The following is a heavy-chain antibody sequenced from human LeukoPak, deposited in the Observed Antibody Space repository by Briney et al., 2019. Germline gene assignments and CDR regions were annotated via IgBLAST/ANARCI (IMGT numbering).Heavy chain of an antibody. CDR1: GFTFSSYA. V-gene: IGHV3-23*01. CDR2: ISGSGGST. J-gene: IGHJ4*02. D-gene: IGHD3-3*01. Sequence: GGSLRLSCAASGFTFSSYAMSWVRQAPGKGLEWVSAISGSGGSTYYADSVKGRFTISRDNSKNTLYLQMNSLRAEDTAVYYCAKVTQTSPYDFWSGYQFDYWGQGTLVTVSS. CDR3: AKVTQTSPYDFWSGYQFDY.